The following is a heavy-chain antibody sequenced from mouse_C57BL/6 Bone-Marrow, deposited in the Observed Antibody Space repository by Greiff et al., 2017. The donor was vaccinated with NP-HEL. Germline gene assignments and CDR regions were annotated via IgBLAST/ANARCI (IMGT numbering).Heavy chain of an antibody. J-gene: IGHJ4*01. Sequence: QVQLKQPGAELVRPGTSVKLSCKASGYTFTSYWMHWVKQRPGQGLEWIGEFDPSDSYTNYNQKFKGKATLTVDTSSSTAYMQLSSLTSEDSAVYYCAKRVSYAIDYWGQGTSVTVSS. D-gene: IGHD6-2*01. CDR2: FDPSDSYT. CDR1: GYTFTSYW. CDR3: AKRVSYAIDY. V-gene: IGHV1-59*01.